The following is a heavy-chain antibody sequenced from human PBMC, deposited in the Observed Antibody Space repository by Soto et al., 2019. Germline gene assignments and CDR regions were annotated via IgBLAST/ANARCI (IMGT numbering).Heavy chain of an antibody. Sequence: ASVKVSCKASGYTFTSYDINWVRQATGQGLEWMGWMNPNSGNTGYAQKFQGRVTMTRNTSISTAYMELSSLRSEDTAVYYCARFSDYDFWSGYYTPENYYYYMDVWGKGTTVTVS. D-gene: IGHD3-3*01. V-gene: IGHV1-8*01. CDR2: MNPNSGNT. CDR3: ARFSDYDFWSGYYTPENYYYYMDV. J-gene: IGHJ6*03. CDR1: GYTFTSYD.